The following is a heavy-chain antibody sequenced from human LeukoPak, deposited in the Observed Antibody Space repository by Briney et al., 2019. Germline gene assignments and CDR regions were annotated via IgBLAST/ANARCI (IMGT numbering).Heavy chain of an antibody. Sequence: GGSLRPSCAASGFTFSGYGMHWVRQAPGKGLEWVAFIRYDGSNKYYADSVKGRFTISRDNSKNTLYLQMNSLRVEDTALYYCAKGSNWNYDPRVYIDYWGQGTLVTVSS. J-gene: IGHJ4*02. CDR3: AKGSNWNYDPRVYIDY. D-gene: IGHD1-7*01. CDR1: GFTFSGYG. V-gene: IGHV3-30*02. CDR2: IRYDGSNK.